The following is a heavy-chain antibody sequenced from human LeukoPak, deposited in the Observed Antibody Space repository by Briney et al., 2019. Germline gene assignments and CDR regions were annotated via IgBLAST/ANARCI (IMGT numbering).Heavy chain of an antibody. Sequence: SVKVSCKASGGTFSSYAISWVRQAPGQGLEWMGGIFPIFGTANYAQKFQGRVTITTDESTSTAYMELSSLRSEDTAVYYCVRDAGYSSGLDYWGQGTLVTVSS. V-gene: IGHV1-69*05. CDR3: VRDAGYSSGLDY. D-gene: IGHD6-19*01. CDR2: IFPIFGTA. CDR1: GGTFSSYA. J-gene: IGHJ4*02.